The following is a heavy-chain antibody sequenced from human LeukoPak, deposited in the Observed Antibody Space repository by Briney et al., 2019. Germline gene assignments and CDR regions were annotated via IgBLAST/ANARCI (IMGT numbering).Heavy chain of an antibody. CDR3: ARDLNRGPAAIYDY. Sequence: GGSLRLSCAASGFTFSSFEMNWVRQAPGKGLEGVSYISRWSSNIYYADSVKGRFTISRDNAKNSLYLQMNSLRAEDTAVYYCARDLNRGPAAIYDYWGQGTLVSTSS. J-gene: IGHJ4*02. CDR2: ISRWSSNI. CDR1: GFTFSSFE. D-gene: IGHD2-2*02. V-gene: IGHV3-48*03.